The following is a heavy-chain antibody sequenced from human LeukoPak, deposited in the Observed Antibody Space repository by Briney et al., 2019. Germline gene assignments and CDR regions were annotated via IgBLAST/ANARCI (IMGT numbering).Heavy chain of an antibody. CDR3: AKGWEPILAYYFDY. Sequence: GGSLRLSCAASGFTFSSYAMSWVRQAPGKGLEWVSAISGSGGSTYYADSVKGRFTISRDNSKNTLYLQMSSLRAEDTAVYYCAKGWEPILAYYFDYWGQGTLVTVSS. J-gene: IGHJ4*02. D-gene: IGHD1-26*01. V-gene: IGHV3-23*01. CDR2: ISGSGGST. CDR1: GFTFSSYA.